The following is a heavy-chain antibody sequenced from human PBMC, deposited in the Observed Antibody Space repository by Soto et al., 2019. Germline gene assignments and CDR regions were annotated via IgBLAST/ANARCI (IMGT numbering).Heavy chain of an antibody. V-gene: IGHV1-46*01. CDR2: INTSGGSA. D-gene: IGHD3-22*01. J-gene: IGHJ1*01. CDR3: ARGSGDSSGYYYAQYFQH. Sequence: QVELVQSGAEVKKPGASVKVSCKASGYIFTNFYMHWVRQAPGQGLEWMGIINTSGGSADYAQKFQGRVTMTRDTSTSTVYMELSSLRSEDTAVYYCARGSGDSSGYYYAQYFQHWGQGTLVTVSS. CDR1: GYIFTNFY.